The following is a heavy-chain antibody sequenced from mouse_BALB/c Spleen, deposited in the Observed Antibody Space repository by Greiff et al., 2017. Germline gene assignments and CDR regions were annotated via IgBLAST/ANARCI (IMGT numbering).Heavy chain of an antibody. Sequence: VQLQQSAAELARPGASVKMSCKASGYTFTSYTMHWVKQRPGQGLEWIGYINPSSGYTEYNQKFKDKTTLTADKSSSTAYMQLSSLTSEDSAVYYCARRGDYAYYYAMDYWGQGTSVTVSS. CDR1: GYTFTSYT. V-gene: IGHV1-4*02. CDR2: INPSSGYT. J-gene: IGHJ4*01. D-gene: IGHD2-4*01. CDR3: ARRGDYAYYYAMDY.